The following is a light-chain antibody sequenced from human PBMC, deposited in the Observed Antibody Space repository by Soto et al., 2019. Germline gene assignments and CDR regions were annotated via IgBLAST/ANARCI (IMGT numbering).Light chain of an antibody. CDR3: LQDYNYPPT. J-gene: IGKJ4*02. Sequence: IQMTQSPSTLSASVGDRVTITCRASQGISSWLNWYQQRAGKAPKMLIYNASTLESGVPSRFSGSGSGTHFTLTISSLQPEDSATYYCLQDYNYPPTFGGGTKVDIK. CDR2: NAS. V-gene: IGKV1-6*01. CDR1: QGISSW.